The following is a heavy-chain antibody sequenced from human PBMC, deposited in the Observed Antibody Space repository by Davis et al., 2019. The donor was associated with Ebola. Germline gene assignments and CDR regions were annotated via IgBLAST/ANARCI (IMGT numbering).Heavy chain of an antibody. CDR3: ARDLKDYSNYNNWFDP. CDR2: INSDGSST. D-gene: IGHD4-11*01. J-gene: IGHJ5*02. CDR1: GFTFSSYS. Sequence: PGGSLRLSCAASGFTFSSYSMNWVRQAPGKGLVWVSRINSDGSSTSYADSVKGRFTISRDNAKNTLYLQMNSLRAEDTAVYYCARDLKDYSNYNNWFDPWGQGTLVTVSS. V-gene: IGHV3-74*01.